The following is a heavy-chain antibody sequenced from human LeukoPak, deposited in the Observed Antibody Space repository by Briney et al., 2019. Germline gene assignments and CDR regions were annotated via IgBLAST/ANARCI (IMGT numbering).Heavy chain of an antibody. CDR2: VGADGVDV. CDR3: AIRFCRGGNCFGFALDN. J-gene: IGHJ4*02. D-gene: IGHD2-15*01. V-gene: IGHV3-23*01. Sequence: GGSQRLSCVASGFTFSNFAMSWVRQAPGKGLEWVSNVGADGVDVYYADSLKGRFTASRDNSRDTLYLQMNSLRAEDTAVYYCAIRFCRGGNCFGFALDNCGLGTLVTVSS. CDR1: GFTFSNFA.